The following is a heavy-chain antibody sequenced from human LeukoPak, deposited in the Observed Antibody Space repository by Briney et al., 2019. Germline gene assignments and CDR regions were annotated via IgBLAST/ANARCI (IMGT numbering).Heavy chain of an antibody. J-gene: IGHJ5*02. Sequence: PGGSLRLTCEASGFAFSDFSLNWVRQATGKGLEWISYISSNSATMEYADSVKGRFTISRDNAKNSVFLQMNSLRPEDTGVYYCASVPRITTFTVVTRRNWFDPWGQGPVVTVSS. CDR1: GFAFSDFS. CDR3: ASVPRITTFTVVTRRNWFDP. V-gene: IGHV3-48*04. CDR2: ISSNSATM. D-gene: IGHD3-3*01.